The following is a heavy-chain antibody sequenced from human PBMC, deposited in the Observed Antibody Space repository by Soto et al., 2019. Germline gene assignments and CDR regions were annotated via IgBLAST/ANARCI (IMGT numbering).Heavy chain of an antibody. CDR1: GGTFSSYT. Sequence: QVQLVQSGAEVKKPGSSVKVSCKASGGTFSSYTISWVRQAPGQGLEWMGRIIPILGIANYAQKFQGRVTITADKSTSTAYMELSSLRSEDTAVYYCARDPLKYGDYCPQDYWGQGTLVTVSS. CDR3: ARDPLKYGDYCPQDY. CDR2: IIPILGIA. D-gene: IGHD4-17*01. J-gene: IGHJ4*02. V-gene: IGHV1-69*02.